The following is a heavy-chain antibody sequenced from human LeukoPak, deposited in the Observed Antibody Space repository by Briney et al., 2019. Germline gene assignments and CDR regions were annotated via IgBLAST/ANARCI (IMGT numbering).Heavy chain of an antibody. J-gene: IGHJ6*02. CDR1: GYTFTSYG. Sequence: GASVKVSCKASGYTFTSYGISWVRQAPGQGLEWMGWISAYNGNTNYAQKLQGRVTMTTDTSTSTAYMELRSLRSDDTAVYYCARDLTNYYDSSGYYGPYYYYGMDVWGQGTTVTVSS. D-gene: IGHD3-22*01. CDR2: ISAYNGNT. V-gene: IGHV1-18*01. CDR3: ARDLTNYYDSSGYYGPYYYYGMDV.